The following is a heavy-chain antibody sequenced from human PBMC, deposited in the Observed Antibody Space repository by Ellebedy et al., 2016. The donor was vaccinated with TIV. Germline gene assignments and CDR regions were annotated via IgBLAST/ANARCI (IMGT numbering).Heavy chain of an antibody. D-gene: IGHD6-19*01. CDR3: ARTMGVAVAGADS. J-gene: IGHJ4*02. CDR1: GFTFSRYA. V-gene: IGHV3-30*14. CDR2: ISFDGGNK. Sequence: GESLKISXAGSGFTFSRYAIHWVRQPPAKGLEWVAAISFDGGNKFYADSVKGRFTISRDNAKNMAYVQMNSLKTEDTALYYCARTMGVAVAGADSWGQGTLVTVSS.